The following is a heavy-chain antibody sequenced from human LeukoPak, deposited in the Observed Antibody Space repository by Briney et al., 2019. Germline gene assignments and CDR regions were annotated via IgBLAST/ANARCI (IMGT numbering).Heavy chain of an antibody. Sequence: GRSLRLSCAASGFTFSSYAMHWVRQAPGKGLEWVAVISYDGSNKYYADSVKGRFTISRDNSKNTLCLQMNSLRAEDTAVYYCARGRALYYWGQGTLVTVSS. CDR2: ISYDGSNK. CDR1: GFTFSSYA. J-gene: IGHJ4*02. CDR3: ARGRALYY. V-gene: IGHV3-30*04.